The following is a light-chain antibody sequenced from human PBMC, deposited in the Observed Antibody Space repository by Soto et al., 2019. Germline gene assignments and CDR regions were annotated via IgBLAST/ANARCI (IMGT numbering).Light chain of an antibody. CDR2: GAY. J-gene: IGKJ1*01. Sequence: EIVLTQSPGTLSLSPGERATLSCRASQSVSSSYLAWYQQKPGQAPRLLISGAYNRAAGTPDRFSGSGSGTDFTLTISRLEPEDFAVYYCQQYDRSSWTFAKGPRWIS. V-gene: IGKV3-20*01. CDR1: QSVSSSY. CDR3: QQYDRSSWT.